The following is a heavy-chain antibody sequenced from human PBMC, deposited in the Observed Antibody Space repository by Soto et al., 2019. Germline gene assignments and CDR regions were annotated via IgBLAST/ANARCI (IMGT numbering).Heavy chain of an antibody. Sequence: EVQLVESGGGLVQPGGSLRLSCAASGFTFSSYDMHWVRQATGKGLEWVSAIGTAGDTYYPGSVKGRFTISSENAKNSLYLQMNSLRAGDTAVYYCARSHHCSSTSCYTGYYGMDVWGQGTTVTVSS. CDR1: GFTFSSYD. J-gene: IGHJ6*02. D-gene: IGHD2-2*02. V-gene: IGHV3-13*01. CDR2: IGTAGDT. CDR3: ARSHHCSSTSCYTGYYGMDV.